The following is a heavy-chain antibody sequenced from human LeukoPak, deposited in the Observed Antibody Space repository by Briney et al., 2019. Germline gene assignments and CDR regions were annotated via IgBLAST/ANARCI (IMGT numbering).Heavy chain of an antibody. CDR2: MNPNSGST. D-gene: IGHD1-7*01. CDR1: GYTFTSYD. J-gene: IGHJ4*02. V-gene: IGHV1-8*01. CDR3: ARESGWGGTEIDY. Sequence: GASVKVSCKASGYTFTSYDINWVRQATGQGLEWMGWMNPNSGSTSYAQKFQGRVTMTRDTSTSTVYMELSSLRSEDTAVYYCARESGWGGTEIDYWGQGTLVTVSS.